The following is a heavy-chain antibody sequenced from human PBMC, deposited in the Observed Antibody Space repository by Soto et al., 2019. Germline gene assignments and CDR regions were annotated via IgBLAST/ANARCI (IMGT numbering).Heavy chain of an antibody. D-gene: IGHD1-26*01. CDR3: ARGIDVYFDY. CDR2: TYYRSKWFS. V-gene: IGHV6-1*01. J-gene: IGHJ4*02. Sequence: SQTLSLTCAISGDSVSSHSAAWYWIRQSPSRGLEWLGRTYYRSKWFSDYSQSVKSRIIVNPDTSKNQFSLQLKSVIPEDTAVYYCARGIDVYFDYWGQGALVTVSS. CDR1: GDSVSSHSAA.